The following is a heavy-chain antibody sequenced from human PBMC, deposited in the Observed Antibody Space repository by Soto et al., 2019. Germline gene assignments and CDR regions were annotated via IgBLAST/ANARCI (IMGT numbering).Heavy chain of an antibody. J-gene: IGHJ6*02. Sequence: PSETLSLTCTVSGGSISSYYWSWIRQPPGKGLEWIGYIYYSGSTNYNPSLKSRVTISVDTSKNQFSLKLSSVTAADTAVYYCARDPRHYDFWSGYYTRELNYYYGMDVWGQGSTVTVSS. CDR1: GGSISSYY. CDR2: IYYSGST. D-gene: IGHD3-3*01. V-gene: IGHV4-59*01. CDR3: ARDPRHYDFWSGYYTRELNYYYGMDV.